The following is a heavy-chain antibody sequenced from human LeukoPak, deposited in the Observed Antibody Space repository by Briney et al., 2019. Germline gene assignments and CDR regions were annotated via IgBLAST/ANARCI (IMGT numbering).Heavy chain of an antibody. J-gene: IGHJ5*02. CDR2: INHSGST. CDR3: ARGSRLVRGVHNWFDP. V-gene: IGHV4-34*01. D-gene: IGHD3-10*01. CDR1: GGSSSGYY. Sequence: PSETLSLTCAVYGGSSSGYYWSSIRQPPGKGLEWIGEINHSGSTNYNPSLKSRVTISVDTSKNQFSLKLSSVTAADTAVYYCARGSRLVRGVHNWFDPWGQGTLVTVSS.